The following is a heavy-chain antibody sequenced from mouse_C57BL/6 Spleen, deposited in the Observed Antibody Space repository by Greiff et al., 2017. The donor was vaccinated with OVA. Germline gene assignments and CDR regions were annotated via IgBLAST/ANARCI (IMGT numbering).Heavy chain of an antibody. V-gene: IGHV1-15*01. D-gene: IGHD1-1*01. J-gene: IGHJ4*01. Sequence: VKLQESGAELVRPGASVTLSCKASGYTFTDYEMHWVKQTPVHGLEWIGAIDPETGGTAYNQKFKGKAILTADKSSSTAYMELRSLTSEDSAVYYCTRWRYYGSSGDYAMDYWGQGTSVTVSS. CDR3: TRWRYYGSSGDYAMDY. CDR2: IDPETGGT. CDR1: GYTFTDYE.